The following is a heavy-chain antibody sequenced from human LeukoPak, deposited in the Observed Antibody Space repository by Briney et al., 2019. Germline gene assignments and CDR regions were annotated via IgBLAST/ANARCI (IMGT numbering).Heavy chain of an antibody. CDR3: AKLRRLDY. CDR2: ISYDGSNK. Sequence: GGSLRLSCAASGFTFSSYAMHWVRQAPGKGLEWVAVISYDGSNKYYADSVKGRFTISRDNSKNTLYLQMNSLRAEDTAVYYCAKLRRLDYWGQGTLVTVSS. CDR1: GFTFSSYA. V-gene: IGHV3-30-3*02. J-gene: IGHJ4*02.